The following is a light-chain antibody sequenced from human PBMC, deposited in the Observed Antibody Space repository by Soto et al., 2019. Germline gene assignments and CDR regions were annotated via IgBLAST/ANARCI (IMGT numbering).Light chain of an antibody. CDR2: KAS. J-gene: IGKJ1*01. V-gene: IGKV1-5*03. CDR3: QQYDKYST. CDR1: QSISSW. Sequence: DIQLTQSPSTLSASVGDRVSITCRASQSISSWLAWYQQKPGKAPKLLIYKASSLDSGVPSRFSGSGSGTEFTLTVTSLQPEDFATYFCQQYDKYSTFGHGTKVDIK.